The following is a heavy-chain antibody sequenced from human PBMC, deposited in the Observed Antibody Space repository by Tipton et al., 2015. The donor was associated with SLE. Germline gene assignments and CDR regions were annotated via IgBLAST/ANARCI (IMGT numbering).Heavy chain of an antibody. CDR1: GYTFTSYG. CDR2: ISAYNGNT. D-gene: IGHD3-3*01. J-gene: IGHJ4*02. Sequence: QSGPEVKKPGASVKVSCKASGYTFTSYGISWVRQAPGQGLEWMGWISAYNGNTNYAQKLQGRVTMTTDTSTSTDYMELRSLRSDDAAVYYCALWPITNFGVVSYYRGQGALVPVSS. V-gene: IGHV1-18*01. CDR3: ALWPITNFGVVSYY.